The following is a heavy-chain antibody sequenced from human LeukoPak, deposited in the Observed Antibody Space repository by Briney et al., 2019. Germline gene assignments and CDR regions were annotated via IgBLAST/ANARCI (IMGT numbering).Heavy chain of an antibody. CDR2: IYNSGST. Sequence: GGSLRLSCAGAGFTLSTYSMTWVRQAPGKGLEWVAAIYNSGSTYYADSVKGRFTISRDNSKNTMYLQMNSLKGEDTAVYYCARRSNPPGRIDHWGQGTLVTVSS. CDR3: ARRSNPPGRIDH. D-gene: IGHD1-14*01. V-gene: IGHV3-66*04. J-gene: IGHJ4*02. CDR1: GFTLSTYS.